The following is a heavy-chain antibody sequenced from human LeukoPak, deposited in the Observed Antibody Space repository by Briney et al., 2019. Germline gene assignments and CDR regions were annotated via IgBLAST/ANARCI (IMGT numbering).Heavy chain of an antibody. D-gene: IGHD3-9*01. Sequence: GGTLRLSCSATGFTFSSYGMSWVRQATGKGLEGVTAISGSGGSTYYADSVKGRSTISRDHSKNTLYLQMNSLRAEDTAVYYCAKDYDILTGYNMYFDYWGQGTLVTVSS. V-gene: IGHV3-23*01. J-gene: IGHJ4*02. CDR2: ISGSGGST. CDR1: GFTFSSYG. CDR3: AKDYDILTGYNMYFDY.